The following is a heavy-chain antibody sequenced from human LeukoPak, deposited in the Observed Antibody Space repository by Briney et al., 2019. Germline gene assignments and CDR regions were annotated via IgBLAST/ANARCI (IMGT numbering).Heavy chain of an antibody. D-gene: IGHD3-22*01. CDR3: ASLFFDTSGYVDQ. V-gene: IGHV4-34*01. J-gene: IGHJ4*02. CDR2: INHNGST. Sequence: SETLSLTCAVYGGSFSGYYWSWIRQPPGKGLEWIGEINHNGSTNYNPSLKSRVTISVDTSKNQFSLKLSSVTAADTAVYYCASLFFDTSGYVDQWGQGTMVTVSS. CDR1: GGSFSGYY.